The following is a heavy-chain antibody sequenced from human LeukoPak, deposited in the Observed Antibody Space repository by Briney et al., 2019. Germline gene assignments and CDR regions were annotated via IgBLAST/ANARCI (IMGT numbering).Heavy chain of an antibody. CDR1: GGSFSGYY. CDR3: ARGRGVQSDYFDY. CDR2: VNDSGAT. V-gene: IGHV4-34*01. J-gene: IGHJ4*02. Sequence: SETLSLTCGVYGGSFSGYYWTWIRQAPGKGLEWIGEVNDSGATNYNPSLKSRVTISVDTSKNQFSLKLSSLTAADTAVYYCARGRGVQSDYFDYWGQGTLVTVSS. D-gene: IGHD3-10*01.